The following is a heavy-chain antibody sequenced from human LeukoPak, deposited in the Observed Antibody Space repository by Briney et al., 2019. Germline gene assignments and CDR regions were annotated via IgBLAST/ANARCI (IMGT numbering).Heavy chain of an antibody. Sequence: SETLSLTCTVSGGSISSYYWSWIRQPPGKGLEWIWYIYYSGSTNYNPSLKSRVTISVDTSKNQFSLKVNSVTAADTAVYYCARECSGGSYYSGNYWGQGTLVTVSS. CDR2: IYYSGST. CDR1: GGSISSYY. CDR3: ARECSGGSYYSGNY. J-gene: IGHJ4*02. V-gene: IGHV4-59*08. D-gene: IGHD2-15*01.